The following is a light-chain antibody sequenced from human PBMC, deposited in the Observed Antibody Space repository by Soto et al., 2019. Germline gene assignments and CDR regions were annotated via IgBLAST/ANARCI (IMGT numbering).Light chain of an antibody. Sequence: QSVLTQPASVSGSPGQSITISCTGTSSDVGIYNLVSWYQQRPDKAPKLVIYEGTKRPSGVSNRFSGSKSGNTASLTISGLQAEDEADYYCNSFTTSGTYVFGSGTKVTV. CDR2: EGT. CDR3: NSFTTSGTYV. J-gene: IGLJ1*01. V-gene: IGLV2-14*02. CDR1: SSDVGIYNL.